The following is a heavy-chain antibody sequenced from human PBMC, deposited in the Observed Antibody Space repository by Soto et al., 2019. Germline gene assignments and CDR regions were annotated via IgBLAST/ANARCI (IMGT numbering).Heavy chain of an antibody. J-gene: IGHJ3*02. V-gene: IGHV3-21*01. CDR1: GFTFSSYS. D-gene: IGHD3-10*01. Sequence: GGSLRLSCAASGFTFSSYSMNWVRQAPGKGLEWVSSISSSSSYIYYADSVKGRFTISRDNAKNSLYLQMNSLRAEDTAVYYCASPVYYYGSGSYYNPGAFDIWGQGTMVTVSS. CDR2: ISSSSSYI. CDR3: ASPVYYYGSGSYYNPGAFDI.